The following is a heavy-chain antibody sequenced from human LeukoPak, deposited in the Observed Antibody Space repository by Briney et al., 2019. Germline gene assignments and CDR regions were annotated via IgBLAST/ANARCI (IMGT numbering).Heavy chain of an antibody. J-gene: IGHJ6*02. D-gene: IGHD5/OR15-5a*01. V-gene: IGHV4-34*01. CDR3: ARVCLRFSVSVAYGMDV. Sequence: SETLSLTCAVYGGSFSGYYWSWIRQPPGKGLEWIGEINHSGSTNYNPSLKSRVTISVDTSKNQFSLKLSSVTAADTAVYYCARVCLRFSVSVAYGMDVWGQGTTVTVSS. CDR1: GGSFSGYY. CDR2: INHSGST.